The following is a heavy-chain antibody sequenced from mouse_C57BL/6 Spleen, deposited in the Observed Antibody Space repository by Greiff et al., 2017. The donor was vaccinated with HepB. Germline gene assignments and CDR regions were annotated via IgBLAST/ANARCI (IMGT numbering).Heavy chain of an antibody. Sequence: VQLQQSGAELARPGASVKMSCKASGYTFTSYTMHWVKQRPGQGLEWIGYINPSSGYTKYNQKFKDKATLTADKSSSTAYMQLSSLTSEDSAVYYGASPYYGSSYPAWFAYWGQGTLVTVSA. J-gene: IGHJ3*01. CDR2: INPSSGYT. CDR1: GYTFTSYT. D-gene: IGHD1-1*01. CDR3: ASPYYGSSYPAWFAY. V-gene: IGHV1-4*01.